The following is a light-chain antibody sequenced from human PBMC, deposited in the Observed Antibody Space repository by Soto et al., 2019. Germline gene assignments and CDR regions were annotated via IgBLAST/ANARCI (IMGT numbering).Light chain of an antibody. CDR2: DVR. V-gene: IGLV2-14*01. CDR3: SSYTSSTIQ. Sequence: QPVLTQPASVSGSPGQSITISCTGTSSDVGGYNYVSWYQQHPGKAPKVMIYDVRNRPSGVSNRFSGSKSGNTASLTISGLQAEDEADYYCSSYTSSTIQFGGGTKLTVL. CDR1: SSDVGGYNY. J-gene: IGLJ2*01.